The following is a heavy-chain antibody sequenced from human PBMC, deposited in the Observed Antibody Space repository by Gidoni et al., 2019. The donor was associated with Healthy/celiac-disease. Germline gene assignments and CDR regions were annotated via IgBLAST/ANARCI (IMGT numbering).Heavy chain of an antibody. CDR1: GVTFSSYA. CDR2: ISGSGGST. V-gene: IGHV3-23*01. CDR3: AKDRYSGSTALRV. Sequence: EVQLFESGGGLVQPGGSLRLPCAASGVTFSSYAMSWVRQAPGKGLEWVSAISGSGGSTYYADSVKGRFTISRDNSKNTLYLQMNSLRAEDTAVYYCAKDRYSGSTALRVWGQGTLVTVSS. D-gene: IGHD5-12*01. J-gene: IGHJ4*02.